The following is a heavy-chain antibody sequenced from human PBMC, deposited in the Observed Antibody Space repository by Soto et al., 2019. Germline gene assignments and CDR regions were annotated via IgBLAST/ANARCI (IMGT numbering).Heavy chain of an antibody. CDR1: GFTFSSYA. J-gene: IGHJ5*02. Sequence: PGGSLRLSCAASGFTFSSYAMHWVHQAPGKGLEWVAVISYDGSNKYYADSVKGRFTISRDNSKNTLYLQMNSLRAEDTAVYYCARDPLSFTIFGVVSHTGHWFDPWGQGTLVTVSS. CDR2: ISYDGSNK. V-gene: IGHV3-30-3*01. D-gene: IGHD3-3*01. CDR3: ARDPLSFTIFGVVSHTGHWFDP.